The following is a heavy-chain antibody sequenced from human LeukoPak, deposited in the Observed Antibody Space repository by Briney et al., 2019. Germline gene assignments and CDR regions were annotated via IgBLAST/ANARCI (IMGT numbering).Heavy chain of an antibody. CDR1: GYTFTGYY. J-gene: IGHJ4*02. CDR2: INPNSGGT. D-gene: IGHD6-19*01. V-gene: IGHV1-2*06. CDR3: ARGGVGYSSGWFDY. Sequence: ASVKVSCKASGYTFTGYYMHWVRQAPGQGLEWMGRINPNSGGTNYAQQFQGRVTITRDTSISTAYMELSRLRSDDTAVYYCARGGVGYSSGWFDYWGQGTLVTVSS.